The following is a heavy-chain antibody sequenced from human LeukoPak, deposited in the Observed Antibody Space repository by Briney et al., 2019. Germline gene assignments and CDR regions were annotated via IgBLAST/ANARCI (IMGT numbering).Heavy chain of an antibody. CDR3: GTPKVYYYGSGVEYYFDY. D-gene: IGHD3-10*01. J-gene: IGHJ4*02. V-gene: IGHV1-24*01. Sequence: ASVKVSCKVSGYTLGELSMHWVRQAPGKGLEWMGGFDPEDGETVYAQKFQGRVTMTEDTSTDTAYMELSSLRSEDTAVYYCGTPKVYYYGSGVEYYFDYWGQGTLVTVSS. CDR2: FDPEDGET. CDR1: GYTLGELS.